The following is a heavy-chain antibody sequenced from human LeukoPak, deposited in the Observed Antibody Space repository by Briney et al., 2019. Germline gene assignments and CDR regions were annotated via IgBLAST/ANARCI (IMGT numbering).Heavy chain of an antibody. V-gene: IGHV3-30-3*01. CDR3: AKAADYLIDY. Sequence: GGSLRLSCAASGFTFSSYAMHWVRQAPGKGLEWVAVISYDGSNKYYADSVKGRFTISRDNSKNTLYLQMNSLRAEDTAVYYCAKAADYLIDYWGQGTLVTVSS. D-gene: IGHD4/OR15-4a*01. CDR1: GFTFSSYA. J-gene: IGHJ4*02. CDR2: ISYDGSNK.